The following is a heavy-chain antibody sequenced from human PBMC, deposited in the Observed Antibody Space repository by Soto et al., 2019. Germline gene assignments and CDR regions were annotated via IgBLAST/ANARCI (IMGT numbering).Heavy chain of an antibody. CDR3: ARAAYGSGSYYFDY. Sequence: EVQLVESGGGLVQPGASLRLSCAASGFTFSDHYMDWVRQAPGKGLEWVGRIRNRGNGYTTEYAASVKGRFTISRDDSKSSLYLQMNSLRIEDTAVYYCARAAYGSGSYYFDYWGQGTLVTVSS. D-gene: IGHD3-10*01. V-gene: IGHV3-72*01. CDR2: IRNRGNGYTT. CDR1: GFTFSDHY. J-gene: IGHJ4*02.